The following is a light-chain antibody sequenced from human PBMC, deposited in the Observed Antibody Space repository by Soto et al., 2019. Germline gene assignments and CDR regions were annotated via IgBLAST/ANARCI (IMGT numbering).Light chain of an antibody. CDR1: QSVGTW. J-gene: IGKJ1*01. V-gene: IGKV1-5*03. CDR2: KAS. CDR3: QQYNRYWT. Sequence: DIPLTQSHSTLSASLADRLSMXCRASQSVGTWVAWYQQKPGKAPNVLIYKASTLQSGVPSRFNGTGSGTEFTLTISSLQPDDSATYYCQQYNRYWTFGQGTKVDI.